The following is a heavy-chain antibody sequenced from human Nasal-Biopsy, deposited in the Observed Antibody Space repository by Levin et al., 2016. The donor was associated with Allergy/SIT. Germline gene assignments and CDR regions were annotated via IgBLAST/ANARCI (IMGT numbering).Heavy chain of an antibody. CDR1: GYTFTDYY. Sequence: ASVKVSCKASGYTFTDYYIHWVRQAPRQGLEWMGWINPKSGGTDYAQKFQGRVTMTRDTSISTAYMELSRLRSDDTAVYHCARPLHCSSSRCDLLGMDDWGQGTTVTVSS. J-gene: IGHJ6*02. CDR3: ARPLHCSSSRCDLLGMDD. CDR2: INPKSGGT. D-gene: IGHD2-2*01. V-gene: IGHV1-2*02.